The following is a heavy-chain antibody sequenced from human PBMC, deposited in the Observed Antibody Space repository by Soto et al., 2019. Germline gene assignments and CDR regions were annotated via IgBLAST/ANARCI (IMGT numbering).Heavy chain of an antibody. D-gene: IGHD1-26*01. Sequence: WGSLLLSCASSVFTLSNYGIHWVRQAPGKGLEWVAVMSYDANNKNYADSVKGRFTISRDNSKNTLYLQMNSLRAEDSAVYYCAKGHIVGNTSSYFDYWGQGTMVTVSS. CDR2: MSYDANNK. V-gene: IGHV3-30*18. CDR1: VFTLSNYG. J-gene: IGHJ4*02. CDR3: AKGHIVGNTSSYFDY.